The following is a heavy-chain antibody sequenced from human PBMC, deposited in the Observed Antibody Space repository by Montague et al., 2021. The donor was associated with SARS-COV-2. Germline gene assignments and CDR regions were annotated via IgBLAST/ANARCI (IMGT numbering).Heavy chain of an antibody. J-gene: IGHJ5*02. V-gene: IGHV4-59*01. CDR1: GGSLRSDY. Sequence: SETLSLTCSVSGGSLRSDYWGWIRQSPGKGLEWIGYIHYSGSTNYNPSMESRVTISIDTSKNQFSLSLSSVTAADTAIYYCARWKVGGGNQVGFDPWGQGTLVTVSS. D-gene: IGHD4-23*01. CDR3: ARWKVGGGNQVGFDP. CDR2: IHYSGST.